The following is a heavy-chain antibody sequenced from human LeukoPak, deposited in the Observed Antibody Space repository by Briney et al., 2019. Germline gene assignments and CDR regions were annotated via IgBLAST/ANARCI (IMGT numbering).Heavy chain of an antibody. CDR2: INHSGST. CDR3: AGGYVAVAGTYPGY. D-gene: IGHD6-19*01. Sequence: SETLSLTCAVYGGSFSGYYWNWIRQPSGKALALIGEINHSGSTNYNPSLKSRVTISVDTSKNQFSLKLSSVTAADTAVYYCAGGYVAVAGTYPGYWGQGTLVTVSS. CDR1: GGSFSGYY. V-gene: IGHV4-34*01. J-gene: IGHJ4*02.